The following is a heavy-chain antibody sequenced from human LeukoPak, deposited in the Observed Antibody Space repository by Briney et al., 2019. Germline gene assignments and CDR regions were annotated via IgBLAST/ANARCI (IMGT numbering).Heavy chain of an antibody. CDR3: ARDLDIVVVPAATYYYGMDV. J-gene: IGHJ6*02. V-gene: IGHV1-69*04. CDR2: IIPILGIA. D-gene: IGHD2-2*01. Sequence: SVKVSCKASGGTFSSYAICWVRQAPGQGLEWMGRIIPILGIANYAQKFQGRVTITADKSTSTAYMELSSLRSEDTAVYYCARDLDIVVVPAATYYYGMDVWGQGTTVTVSS. CDR1: GGTFSSYA.